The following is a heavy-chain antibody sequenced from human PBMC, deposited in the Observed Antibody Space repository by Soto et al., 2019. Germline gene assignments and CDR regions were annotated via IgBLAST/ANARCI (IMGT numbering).Heavy chain of an antibody. CDR3: ARGQLVPSGYYYGLDV. CDR1: GFTFNSHA. CDR2: ISLDGSDE. J-gene: IGHJ6*02. Sequence: QVQLVESGGGVVQPGRSLRLSCAASGFTFNSHAMHWVRQAPGKGLEWVAVISLDGSDEYYADSVKGRFTISRDNSKNTLYLQMNGLRGEDTALYYCARGQLVPSGYYYGLDVWGQGTTVTVS. D-gene: IGHD6-6*01. V-gene: IGHV3-30*04.